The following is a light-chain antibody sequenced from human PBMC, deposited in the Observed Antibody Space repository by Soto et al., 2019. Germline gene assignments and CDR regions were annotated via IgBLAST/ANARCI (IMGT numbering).Light chain of an antibody. J-gene: IGLJ1*01. CDR2: EVN. Sequence: QSALTQPPSVSGSPGQSVTISCTGTSSDVGSYNRLSWYQQPPGTAPKLIMYEVNTRPSGVPDRFSGSKSGSTASLTISGLQAEDEADYYCSLSISGSTYVFGTGTKVTVL. CDR3: SLSISGSTYV. CDR1: SSDVGSYNR. V-gene: IGLV2-18*01.